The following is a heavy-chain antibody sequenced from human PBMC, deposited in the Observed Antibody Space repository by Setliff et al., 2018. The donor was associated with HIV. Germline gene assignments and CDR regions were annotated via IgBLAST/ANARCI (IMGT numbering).Heavy chain of an antibody. CDR3: AKVGDSSGYHDAFDI. J-gene: IGHJ3*02. Sequence: GGSLRLSCAASGFTFSRYSMNWVRQAPGKGLEWVSYISSGSGVGTYYRDSVKGRFTISRDNSNNTLFLQMDSLRAEDTAMYYCAKVGDSSGYHDAFDIWGQGTMVTVSS. V-gene: IGHV3-48*01. CDR1: GFTFSRYS. CDR2: ISSGSGVGT. D-gene: IGHD3-22*01.